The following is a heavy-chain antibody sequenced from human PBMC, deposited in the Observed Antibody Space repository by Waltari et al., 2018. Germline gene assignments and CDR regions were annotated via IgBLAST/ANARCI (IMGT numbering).Heavy chain of an antibody. J-gene: IGHJ4*02. CDR2: ISGSGGST. D-gene: IGHD1-26*01. V-gene: IGHV3-23*01. CDR3: AKDQPQRIVGATGPFDY. Sequence: EVQLLESGGGLVQPGGSLRLSCAASGFTFSSYAMSWVRQAPGKGLEWVSAISGSGGSTYYADSVKGRFTISRDNSKNTLYLQMNSLRAEDTAVYYCAKDQPQRIVGATGPFDYWGQGTLVTVSS. CDR1: GFTFSSYA.